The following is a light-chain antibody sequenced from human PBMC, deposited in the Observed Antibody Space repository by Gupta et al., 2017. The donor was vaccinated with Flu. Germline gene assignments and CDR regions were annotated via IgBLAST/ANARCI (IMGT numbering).Light chain of an antibody. Sequence: PAFMSATPGDKVNISCQASQDIGDDMHWYQQKPGEAAIFIIQEATTLGPGIPARFSGRGYGTDFTLTIHNLESEDAAYYCCRQHDNFPYTFGQGTKLDIK. CDR3: RQHDNFPYT. CDR2: EAT. V-gene: IGKV5-2*01. J-gene: IGKJ2*01. CDR1: QDIGDD.